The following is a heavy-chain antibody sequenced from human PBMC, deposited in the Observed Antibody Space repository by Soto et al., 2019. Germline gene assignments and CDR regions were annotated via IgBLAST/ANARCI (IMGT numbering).Heavy chain of an antibody. D-gene: IGHD3-10*01. CDR1: GDSLTNYY. V-gene: IGHV4-59*08. CDR2: IMYSGYS. Sequence: QVQLQESGPGLVKPSETLSLTCTVSGDSLTNYYCSWFRQPPGKGLEWIGYIMYSGYSAYNLSLKSRVTMSMDTSNTQFSLMLESVTATDTAVYYCARHGFGPLHGLVDVWGQGTTVIVSS. J-gene: IGHJ6*02. CDR3: ARHGFGPLHGLVDV.